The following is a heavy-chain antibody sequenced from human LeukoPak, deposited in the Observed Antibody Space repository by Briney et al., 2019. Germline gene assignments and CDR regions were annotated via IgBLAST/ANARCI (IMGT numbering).Heavy chain of an antibody. V-gene: IGHV3-7*01. CDR1: GFTFSSFW. Sequence: GGSLRLSCAASGFTFSSFWMNWVRQAPGKGLEWVANIKQDGSERYYMDSVRGRFTISRDNAKKSLYLEMNSLRAEDTAVYYCARLHTAMVVDAFDIWGQGTMVTVSS. J-gene: IGHJ3*02. D-gene: IGHD5-18*01. CDR3: ARLHTAMVVDAFDI. CDR2: IKQDGSER.